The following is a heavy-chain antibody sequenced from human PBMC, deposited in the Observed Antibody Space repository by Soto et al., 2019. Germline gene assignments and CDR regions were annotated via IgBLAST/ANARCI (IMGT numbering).Heavy chain of an antibody. Sequence: LSLTFTVSGGSISSYYWSWIRQPAGKGLEWIGRIYTSGSTNYNPSLKSRVTMSVDTSKNQFSLKLSSVTAADTAVYYCARDRRHGGYYGMDVWGQGTTVTVSS. CDR2: IYTSGST. CDR1: GGSISSYY. CDR3: ARDRRHGGYYGMDV. J-gene: IGHJ6*02. D-gene: IGHD2-15*01. V-gene: IGHV4-4*07.